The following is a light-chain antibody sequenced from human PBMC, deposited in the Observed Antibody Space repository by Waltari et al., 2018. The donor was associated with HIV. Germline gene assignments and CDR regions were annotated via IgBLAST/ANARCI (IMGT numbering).Light chain of an antibody. CDR1: QHISGSY. CDR2: GAS. CDR3: QRYSTSPPYT. Sequence: ENVLTQSPGTLSLSPGERATLSCRASQHISGSYLAWYQQKPGQAPRFLIYGASSRAAGIPDRFSGSGSGTDFTLTISRLEPEDFAVYYCQRYSTSPPYTFGQGTKLEI. J-gene: IGKJ2*01. V-gene: IGKV3-20*01.